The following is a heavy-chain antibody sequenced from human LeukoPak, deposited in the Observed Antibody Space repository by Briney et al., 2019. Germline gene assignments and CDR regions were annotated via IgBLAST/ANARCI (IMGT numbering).Heavy chain of an antibody. J-gene: IGHJ6*02. D-gene: IGHD3-9*01. CDR2: ISYDGSNK. CDR3: AKVGYFGWCMDV. CDR1: GFTFSSYG. Sequence: GGSLRLSCAASGFTFSSYGMHWVRQAPGKGLEWVAGISYDGSNKYYADSMKGRFTISRDNSKNTLYLQMTSLRAEDTAVYYCAKVGYFGWCMDVWGQGTTVTVSS. V-gene: IGHV3-30*18.